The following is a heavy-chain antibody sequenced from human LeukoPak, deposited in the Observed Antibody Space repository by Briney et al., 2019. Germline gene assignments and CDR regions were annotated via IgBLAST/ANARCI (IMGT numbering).Heavy chain of an antibody. Sequence: ASVKVSCKASGYTFTSYYMHWVRQAPGQGLEWMGIINPSGGSTSYAQKFQGRVTMTRDTSTSTVYMELSSLRSEDTAVYYCARELGYNWDYVNEDYWGQGTLVTVSS. CDR1: GYTFTSYY. CDR3: ARELGYNWDYVNEDY. CDR2: INPSGGST. J-gene: IGHJ4*02. D-gene: IGHD1-7*01. V-gene: IGHV1-46*01.